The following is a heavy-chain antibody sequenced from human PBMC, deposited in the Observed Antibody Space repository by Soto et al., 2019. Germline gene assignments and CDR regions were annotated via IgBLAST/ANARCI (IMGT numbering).Heavy chain of an antibody. V-gene: IGHV1-2*04. J-gene: IGHJ5*02. CDR2: INPNSGGT. CDR3: ARGGYCISTSCPTLYFGFDP. D-gene: IGHD2-2*01. CDR1: GYTFTGYY. Sequence: GASVKVSCKASGYTFTGYYMHWVRQAPGQGLEWMGWINPNSGGTDYAQKFQGWVTVTRDTSISTAYMELSRLRSDDTAVYYCARGGYCISTSCPTLYFGFDPWGQGTLVTVSS.